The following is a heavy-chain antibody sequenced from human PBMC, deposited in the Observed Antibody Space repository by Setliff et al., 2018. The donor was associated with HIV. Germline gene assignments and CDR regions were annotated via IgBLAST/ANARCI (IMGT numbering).Heavy chain of an antibody. CDR3: ASEGYDYVWGSYRSYYMDV. J-gene: IGHJ6*03. CDR1: GYTFSSYY. CDR2: INPSGGST. Sequence: ASVKVSCKASGYTFSSYYMQWVRQAPGQGLEWMGIINPSGGSTNYAQKFQGRVTMTRDTSTSTVYMELSSLRSEDTAVYYCASEGYDYVWGSYRSYYMDVWGKGTTVTVSS. V-gene: IGHV1-46*01. D-gene: IGHD3-16*02.